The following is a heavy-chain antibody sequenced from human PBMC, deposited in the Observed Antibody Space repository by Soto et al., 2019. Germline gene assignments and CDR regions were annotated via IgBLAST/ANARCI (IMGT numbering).Heavy chain of an antibody. CDR2: IDPSDSYT. Sequence: EVQLVQSGAEVKKPGESLRISCKGSGYSFTSYWISWVRQMPGKGLEWMGRIDPSDSYTNYSPSFQGHVTISADKSISTAYLQWSSLKASDTAMYYCARQVECSGGSCYSRYFDLWGRGTLVTVSS. D-gene: IGHD2-15*01. CDR1: GYSFTSYW. J-gene: IGHJ2*01. CDR3: ARQVECSGGSCYSRYFDL. V-gene: IGHV5-10-1*03.